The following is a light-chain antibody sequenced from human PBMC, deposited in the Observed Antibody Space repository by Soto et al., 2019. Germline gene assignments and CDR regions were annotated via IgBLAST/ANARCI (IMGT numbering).Light chain of an antibody. Sequence: DVQMTQSPSSLSASVGDTVTIACRASQPISNYLNWYQQKPGEVPKVLIFGASSLRSGVPSRFSGSGYGTDFTLAINKLHPDDIATYCCQQNDAVPRTFGPGT. J-gene: IGKJ1*01. CDR2: GAS. CDR1: QPISNY. CDR3: QQNDAVPRT. V-gene: IGKV1-39*01.